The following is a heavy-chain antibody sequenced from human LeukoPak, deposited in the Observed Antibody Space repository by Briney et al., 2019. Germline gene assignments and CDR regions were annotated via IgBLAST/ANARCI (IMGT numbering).Heavy chain of an antibody. Sequence: GGSLRLSCAASGFTFSSYAMHWVRQAPGKGLEWVAVISYDGSNKYYADSVKGRFTISRDNSKNTLYLQMNSLRAEDTAVYYCAKPCGGDCSYAFDIWGQGTMVTVSS. CDR2: ISYDGSNK. J-gene: IGHJ3*02. CDR3: AKPCGGDCSYAFDI. V-gene: IGHV3-30-3*02. CDR1: GFTFSSYA. D-gene: IGHD2-21*02.